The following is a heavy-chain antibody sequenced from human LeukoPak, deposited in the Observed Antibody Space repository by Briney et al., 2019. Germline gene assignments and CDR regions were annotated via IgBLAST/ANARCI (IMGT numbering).Heavy chain of an antibody. CDR1: GFTFNSYA. CDR3: GKTTTGYSSGRYPGWPVDY. D-gene: IGHD6-19*01. CDR2: IFGSGGSA. Sequence: GGSLRLSCAASGFTFNSYAMYWVRQAPGKGLEWVSGIFGSGGSAHYADSVKGRFTISRDNSKNTVYLQMDSLRVEDTAVYCCGKTTTGYSSGRYPGWPVDYWGQGTLVTVSS. J-gene: IGHJ4*02. V-gene: IGHV3-23*01.